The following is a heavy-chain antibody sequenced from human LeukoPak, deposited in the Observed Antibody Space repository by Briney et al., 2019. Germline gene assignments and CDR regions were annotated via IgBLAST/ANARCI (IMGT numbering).Heavy chain of an antibody. J-gene: IGHJ6*02. CDR2: ISAYNGNT. CDR3: ARDRMLYCSGGSSERCYYYYGMDV. CDR1: GYTFTSYG. Sequence: ASVKVSCKASGYTFTSYGISWVRQAPGQGLEWMGWISAYNGNTNYAQKLQGRVTMTTDTSTSTAYMEPRSLRSDDTAVYYCARDRMLYCSGGSSERCYYYYGMDVWGQGTTVTVSS. D-gene: IGHD2-15*01. V-gene: IGHV1-18*01.